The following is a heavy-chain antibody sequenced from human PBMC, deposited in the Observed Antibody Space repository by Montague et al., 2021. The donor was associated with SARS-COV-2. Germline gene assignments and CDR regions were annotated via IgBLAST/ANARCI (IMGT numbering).Heavy chain of an antibody. CDR2: IFHSGNT. CDR1: GGSLSGHH. D-gene: IGHD1/OR15-1a*01. CDR3: ARLNWDNDSVFDS. J-gene: IGHJ4*02. Sequence: SETLSLTCTVSGGSLSGHHWSWIRQPPGKGLEWIGYIFHSGNTNYNPSLKSRVTISVDTSKNQFSLRLTSVTAADTAAYYCARLNWDNDSVFDSWGQGAVVAVSS. V-gene: IGHV4-59*11.